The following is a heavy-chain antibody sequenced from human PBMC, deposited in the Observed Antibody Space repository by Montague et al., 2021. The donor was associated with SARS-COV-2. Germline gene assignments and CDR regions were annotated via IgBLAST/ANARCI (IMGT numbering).Heavy chain of an antibody. Sequence: SETLSLTCTVAGGSFSGYYWGWIRQPPGKGLEWIGEINHNGNTNYNPSLKSRLTMSLDTSKTHFSLQSASVTAADTAIYFCARQVYSLGLDTYGYWGQGNLVTVSS. CDR3: ARQVYSLGLDTYGY. J-gene: IGHJ4*02. CDR1: GGSFSGYY. V-gene: IGHV4-34*01. D-gene: IGHD2-8*01. CDR2: INHNGNT.